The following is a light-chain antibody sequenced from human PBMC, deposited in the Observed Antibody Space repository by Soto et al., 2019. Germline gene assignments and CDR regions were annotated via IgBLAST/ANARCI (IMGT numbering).Light chain of an antibody. V-gene: IGKV1-5*03. J-gene: IGKJ1*01. CDR2: KAF. CDR3: QQSYSTPWT. CDR1: QTISSW. Sequence: DIQMTQSPSTLSGSVGDRVTITCRASQTISSWLAWYQQKPGRAPKLLIYKAFNLESGLPSRFSGSGSGTDFTLTISSLQPEDFATYYCQQSYSTPWTFGQGTKVDIK.